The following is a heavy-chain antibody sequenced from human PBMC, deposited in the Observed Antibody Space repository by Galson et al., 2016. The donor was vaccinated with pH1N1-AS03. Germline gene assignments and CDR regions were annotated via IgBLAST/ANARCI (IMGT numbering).Heavy chain of an antibody. Sequence: CAISGDSVSNDIAAWNWIRQSPSRGLEWLGRTFYRSEGCSDHYAPSIRSRIRISPDTSKNQTSLQLNSVTPEDTAVYFCTRVNHLARGMDVRGQGTRVIVSS. CDR1: GDSVSNDIAA. CDR3: TRVNHLARGMDV. CDR2: TFYRSEGCSD. J-gene: IGHJ6*02. V-gene: IGHV6-1*01.